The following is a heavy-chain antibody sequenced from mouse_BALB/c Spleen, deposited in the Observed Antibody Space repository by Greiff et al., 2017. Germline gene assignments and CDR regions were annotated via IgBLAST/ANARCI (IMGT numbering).Heavy chain of an antibody. CDR1: GFTFSSFG. V-gene: IGHV5-17*02. CDR3: ARERLREAMDY. CDR2: ISSGSSTI. D-gene: IGHD2-4*01. Sequence: EVKLVESGGGLVQPGGSRKLSCAASGFTFSSFGMHWVRQAPEKGLEWVAYISSGSSTIYYADTVKGRFTISRDNPKYTLFLQMTSLRSEDTAMYYCARERLREAMDYWGQGTSVTVSS. J-gene: IGHJ4*01.